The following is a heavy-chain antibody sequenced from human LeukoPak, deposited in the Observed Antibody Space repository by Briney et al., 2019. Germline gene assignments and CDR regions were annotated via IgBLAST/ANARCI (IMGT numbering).Heavy chain of an antibody. CDR3: ARLAADSSGYSLFDY. V-gene: IGHV4-34*01. D-gene: IGHD3-22*01. Sequence: SETLSLTCAVYDGSFSGYYWSWIRQPPGKGLEWIGEINHSGSTNYNPSLKSRVTISVDTSKNQFSLKLSSVTAADTAVYYCARLAADSSGYSLFDYWGQGTLVTVSS. CDR2: INHSGST. CDR1: DGSFSGYY. J-gene: IGHJ4*02.